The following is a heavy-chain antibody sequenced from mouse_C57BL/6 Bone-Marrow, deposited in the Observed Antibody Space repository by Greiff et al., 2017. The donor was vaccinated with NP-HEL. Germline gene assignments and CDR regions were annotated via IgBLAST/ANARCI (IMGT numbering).Heavy chain of an antibody. D-gene: IGHD1-1*01. CDR3: ARPITTVVAPYYYAMDY. CDR2: ILPGSGST. V-gene: IGHV1-9*01. J-gene: IGHJ4*01. Sequence: QVQLQQSGAELMKPGASVKLSCKATGYTFTGYWIEWVKQRPGHGLEWIGEILPGSGSTNYNEKFKGKATFTADTSSNTAYMQLSSLTTEDSAIYYCARPITTVVAPYYYAMDYWGQGTSVTVSS. CDR1: GYTFTGYW.